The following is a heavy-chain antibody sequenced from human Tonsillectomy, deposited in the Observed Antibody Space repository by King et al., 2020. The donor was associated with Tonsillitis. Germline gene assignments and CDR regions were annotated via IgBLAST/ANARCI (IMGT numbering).Heavy chain of an antibody. CDR2: INPSGGST. CDR1: GYTFTNYY. D-gene: IGHD6-13*01. V-gene: IGHV1-46*03. CDR3: ARDHSSSWSTDDLDI. J-gene: IGHJ3*02. Sequence: QLVQSGAEVQKPGASVKVSYKASGYTFTNYYMHWVRQAPGQGLEWMGIINPSGGSTSYDQKFQGRVTMTRETSTSTVYMWLSSLRSEDTAVYYCARDHSSSWSTDDLDIWGQGTMVTVSS.